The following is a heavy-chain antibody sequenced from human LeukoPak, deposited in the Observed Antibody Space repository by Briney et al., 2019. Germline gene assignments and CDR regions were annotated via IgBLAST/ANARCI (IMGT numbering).Heavy chain of an antibody. V-gene: IGHV3-48*03. J-gene: IGHJ4*02. CDR3: AREQYYYDSSGCVDY. CDR1: GFTFSSYE. Sequence: GSLRLSCAASGFTFSSYEMNWVRQAPGKGLEWFSYISSSGSTIYYADSVKGRFTISRDNAKNSLYLQMNSLRAEDTAVYYCAREQYYYDSSGCVDYWGQGTLVTVSS. D-gene: IGHD3-22*01. CDR2: ISSSGSTI.